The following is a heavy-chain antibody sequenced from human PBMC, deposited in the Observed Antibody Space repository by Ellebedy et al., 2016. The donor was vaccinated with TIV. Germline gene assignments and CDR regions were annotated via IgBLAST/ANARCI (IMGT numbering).Heavy chain of an antibody. J-gene: IGHJ4*02. D-gene: IGHD3-3*01. CDR3: ARSIFGVATY. CDR2: MNPNSGNT. Sequence: ASVKVSXKASRYTFTSYYMHWVRQATGQGLEWMGWMNPNSGNTGYAQKFQGRVTMTRNTSISTAYMELSSLRSEDTAVYYCARSIFGVATYWGQGTLVTVSS. V-gene: IGHV1-8*02. CDR1: RYTFTSYY.